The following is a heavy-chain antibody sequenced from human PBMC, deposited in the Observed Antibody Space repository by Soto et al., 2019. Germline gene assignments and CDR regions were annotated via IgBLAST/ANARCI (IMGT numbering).Heavy chain of an antibody. CDR3: GSVFEY. CDR2: LGGTGGIT. CDR1: GFTFRSYA. J-gene: IGHJ4*02. V-gene: IGHV3-23*01. Sequence: PGGSLRLSCAASGFTFRSYAMTWVRQAPGKGLEWVSALGGTGGITYYADSVKGRFTISRDNSKNTLYLQMNNLRAEDTAVYYCGSVFEYWGQGSLVTVSS.